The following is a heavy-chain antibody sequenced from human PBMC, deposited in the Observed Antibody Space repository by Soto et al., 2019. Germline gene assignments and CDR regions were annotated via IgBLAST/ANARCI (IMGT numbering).Heavy chain of an antibody. Sequence: PGGSLRLSCAASGFTFSSYAMHWVRQAPGKGLEWVAVIPYDGSNKYYADSVKGRFTISRDNSKNTLYLQMNSLRAEDTAVYYCARDLGVVVISDAFDIWGQGTMVTVSS. D-gene: IGHD3-22*01. CDR3: ARDLGVVVISDAFDI. CDR1: GFTFSSYA. J-gene: IGHJ3*02. CDR2: IPYDGSNK. V-gene: IGHV3-30-3*01.